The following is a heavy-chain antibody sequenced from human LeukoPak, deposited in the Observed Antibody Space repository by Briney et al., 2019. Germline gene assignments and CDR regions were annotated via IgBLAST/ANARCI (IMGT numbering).Heavy chain of an antibody. CDR3: ARAPPLIYCSGGSCYYFDY. V-gene: IGHV1-18*01. CDR1: GYTFTSYG. J-gene: IGHJ4*02. CDR2: ISAYNGNT. D-gene: IGHD2-15*01. Sequence: ASVKVPCKASGYTFTSYGISWVRQAPGQGLEWMGWISAYNGNTNYVQKLQGRVTMTTDTSTSTAYMELRSLRSDDTAVYYCARAPPLIYCSGGSCYYFDYWGQGTLVTVSS.